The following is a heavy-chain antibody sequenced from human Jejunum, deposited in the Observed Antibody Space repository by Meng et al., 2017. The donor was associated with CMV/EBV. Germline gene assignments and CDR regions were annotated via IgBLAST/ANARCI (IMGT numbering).Heavy chain of an antibody. J-gene: IGHJ5*02. D-gene: IGHD4-17*01. CDR3: ARAIDYGDPNWFDA. CDR2: ISGSSTYI. Sequence: SGFTLTSYSFNWVRQAPGKGLEWLSYISGSSTYIYHADSVKGRFTISRDNAKNSVYLQMNSLRVEDTAVYYCARAIDYGDPNWFDAWGQGTLVTVSS. V-gene: IGHV3-21*01. CDR1: GFTLTSYS.